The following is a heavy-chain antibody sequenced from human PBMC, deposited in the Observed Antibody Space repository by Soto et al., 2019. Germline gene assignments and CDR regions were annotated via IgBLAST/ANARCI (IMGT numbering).Heavy chain of an antibody. D-gene: IGHD1-26*01. CDR2: TYYRSKWST. CDR3: ARALAGSYDY. Sequence: SQTLSLTCVISGDSVSSKSATWNWIRQSPSRGLEWLGRTYYRSKWSTDYAVSVKGRITVSPDTSKNQFSLRLNSVTPEDTAVYYCARALAGSYDYWGQGTLLTVSS. CDR1: GDSVSSKSAT. V-gene: IGHV6-1*01. J-gene: IGHJ4*02.